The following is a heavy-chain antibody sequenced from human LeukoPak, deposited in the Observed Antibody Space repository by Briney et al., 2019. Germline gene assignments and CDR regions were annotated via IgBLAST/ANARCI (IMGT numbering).Heavy chain of an antibody. Sequence: GGSLRLSCAASGFTFSSYWMHWVRQAPGKGLVWVSRINSDGSSTSYADSVKGRFTISRDNAKNTLYLQMNSLRAEDTAVYYCAKDAGWRLGYFDYWGQGTLVTVSS. CDR1: GFTFSSYW. J-gene: IGHJ4*02. V-gene: IGHV3-74*01. CDR2: INSDGSST. CDR3: AKDAGWRLGYFDY. D-gene: IGHD6-19*01.